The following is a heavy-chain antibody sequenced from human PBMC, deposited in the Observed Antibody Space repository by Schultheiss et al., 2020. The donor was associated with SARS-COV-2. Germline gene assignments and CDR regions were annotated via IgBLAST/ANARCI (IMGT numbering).Heavy chain of an antibody. CDR1: GFPFSLFA. Sequence: GESLKISCAASGFPFSLFAMSWVRQAPGKGLEWVSSIGGSGGSAYYADSVKGRFTISRDSSKNTLYLQMNSLRAEDTAIYYCAKVGSRAYYYYMDVWGKGTTVTVSS. V-gene: IGHV3-23*01. J-gene: IGHJ6*03. D-gene: IGHD2-2*01. CDR2: IGGSGGSA. CDR3: AKVGSRAYYYYMDV.